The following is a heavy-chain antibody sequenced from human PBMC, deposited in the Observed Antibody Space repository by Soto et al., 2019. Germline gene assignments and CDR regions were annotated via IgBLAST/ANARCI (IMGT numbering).Heavy chain of an antibody. V-gene: IGHV1-69*01. J-gene: IGHJ6*02. CDR3: AIRLKRRVPAAIRSYYYYGMDV. D-gene: IGHD2-2*02. CDR2: IIPIFGTA. Sequence: QVQLVQSGAEVKKPGSSVKVSCKASGGTFSSYAIGWVRQAPGQGLEWMGGIIPIFGTANYAQKFQGRVTITADESTSTAYMELSSLRSEDTAVYYCAIRLKRRVPAAIRSYYYYGMDVWGQGTTVTVSS. CDR1: GGTFSSYA.